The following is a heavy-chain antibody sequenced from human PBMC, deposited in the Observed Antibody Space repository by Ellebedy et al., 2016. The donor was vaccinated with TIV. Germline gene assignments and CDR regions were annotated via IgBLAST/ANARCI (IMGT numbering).Heavy chain of an antibody. CDR2: ITHSGST. J-gene: IGHJ4*02. CDR1: GGSFSGYY. Sequence: MPSETLSLTCAVYGGSFSGYYWSWIRPPPGKRLEWIGEITHSGSTNYNPSLKSRVTISVDTSKNQFSLNLSSVTAADTAVYYCARGLARDYWGQGTLVTVSS. CDR3: ARGLARDY. V-gene: IGHV4-34*01.